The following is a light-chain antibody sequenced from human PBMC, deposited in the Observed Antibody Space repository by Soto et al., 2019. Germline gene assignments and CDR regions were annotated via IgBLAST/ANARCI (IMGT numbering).Light chain of an antibody. CDR2: DVS. CDR3: CYFSSSSTPYV. J-gene: IGLJ1*01. V-gene: IGLV2-14*03. Sequence: QSVLTQPASVSGSPGQSITISCTGTSSDVGGYNYVSWYQHHPGKAPKLMIYDVSNRPSGVSSRFSASKSCDTASLTISGLEAEDDADYYCCYFSSSSTPYVFGTGTKLTVL. CDR1: SSDVGGYNY.